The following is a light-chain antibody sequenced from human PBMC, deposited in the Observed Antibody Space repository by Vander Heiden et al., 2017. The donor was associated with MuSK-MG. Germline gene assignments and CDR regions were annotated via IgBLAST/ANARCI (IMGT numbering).Light chain of an antibody. Sequence: SYELTQPPSASVSPGQTASITCSGDKLGDKYACWYQQKPGQSPVLVIYQDNKRPSGIPERFSGSNSGNTATLTISGTQAIDEADYNCQAWDSSTAVVFGGGTKLTVL. CDR3: QAWDSSTAVV. CDR2: QDN. V-gene: IGLV3-1*01. CDR1: KLGDKY. J-gene: IGLJ2*01.